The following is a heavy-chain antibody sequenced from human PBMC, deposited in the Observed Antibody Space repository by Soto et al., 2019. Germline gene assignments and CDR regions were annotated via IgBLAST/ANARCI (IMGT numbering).Heavy chain of an antibody. V-gene: IGHV4-59*08. CDR1: GVSISSYY. Sequence: SETLSLTCTVSGVSISSYYWSWIRQPPGKGLEWIGYIYYSGSTNYNPSLKSRVTISVDTSKNQFSLKLSSVTAADTAVYYCARRYGYSFDYWGQGTLVTSPQ. CDR3: ARRYGYSFDY. CDR2: IYYSGST. D-gene: IGHD1-1*01. J-gene: IGHJ4*02.